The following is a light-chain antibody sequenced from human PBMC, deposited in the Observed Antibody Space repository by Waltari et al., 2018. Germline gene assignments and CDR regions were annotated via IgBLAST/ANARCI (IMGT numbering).Light chain of an antibody. J-gene: IGKJ1*01. CDR2: KVS. CDR1: QSLINSDGNTY. V-gene: IGKV2-30*01. Sequence: VMTQTPLSLPATPGEPASISCRSSQSLINSDGNTYLNWFHQRPGQSPRRLIYKVSNRDSGVPDRFSGSGSGTDFTLKISRVEAEDVGVYYCMQSIHWPWTFGQGTKVEIK. CDR3: MQSIHWPWT.